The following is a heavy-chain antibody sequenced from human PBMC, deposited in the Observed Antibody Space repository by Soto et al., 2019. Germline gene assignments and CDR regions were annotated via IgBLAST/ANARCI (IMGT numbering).Heavy chain of an antibody. CDR2: IIPVFGTA. CDR1: GGTFSSYA. Sequence: ASVKVSCKASGGTFSSYAISWVRQAPGQGLEWMGGIIPVFGTANYAQKFQGRVTITRDTSASTAYMELSSLRSEDTAVYYCARSRIVVVDFDYWGQGTLVTVSS. CDR3: ARSRIVVVDFDY. J-gene: IGHJ4*02. V-gene: IGHV1-69*05. D-gene: IGHD3-22*01.